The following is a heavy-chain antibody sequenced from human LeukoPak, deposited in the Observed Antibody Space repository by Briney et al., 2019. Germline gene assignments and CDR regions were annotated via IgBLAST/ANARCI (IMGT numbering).Heavy chain of an antibody. CDR2: IYSGGST. V-gene: IGHV3-53*01. CDR3: ARDRAAAGTR. D-gene: IGHD6-13*01. J-gene: IGHJ4*02. Sequence: GGSLTLSCAASGFTVSSNYMSWVRQAPGKGLEWVSVIYSGGSTYYADSVKGRFTISRDNSKNPLYLQMNSLSAEDTAVYYCARDRAAAGTRWGQGTLVTVSS. CDR1: GFTVSSNY.